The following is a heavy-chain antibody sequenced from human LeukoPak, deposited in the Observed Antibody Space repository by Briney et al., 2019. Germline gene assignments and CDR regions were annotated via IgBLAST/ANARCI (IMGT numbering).Heavy chain of an antibody. Sequence: PGGSLRLSCAASGFTFSSYGMHWVRQAPGKGLEWVAFIRYDGSNKYYADSVKGRFTISRDNSKNTLYLQMNSLRAEDTAVYYCAKRHRIAAPSDYWGQGTLVTVSS. CDR1: GFTFSSYG. V-gene: IGHV3-30*02. CDR2: IRYDGSNK. CDR3: AKRHRIAAPSDY. J-gene: IGHJ4*02. D-gene: IGHD6-6*01.